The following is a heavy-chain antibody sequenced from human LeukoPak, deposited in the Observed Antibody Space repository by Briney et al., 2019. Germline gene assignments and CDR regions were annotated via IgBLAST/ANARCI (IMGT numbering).Heavy chain of an antibody. CDR3: ARDIVPPGIFWDY. J-gene: IGHJ4*02. Sequence: PGGSLRLSCAASGFTFSSYGMHWVRQAPGKGLEWVAVIWYDGSNKYYADSVKGRFTISRDNAKNSLYLQMNSLRAEDTAVYYCARDIVPPGIFWDYWGQGTLVTVSS. CDR1: GFTFSSYG. CDR2: IWYDGSNK. D-gene: IGHD2-2*01. V-gene: IGHV3-33*01.